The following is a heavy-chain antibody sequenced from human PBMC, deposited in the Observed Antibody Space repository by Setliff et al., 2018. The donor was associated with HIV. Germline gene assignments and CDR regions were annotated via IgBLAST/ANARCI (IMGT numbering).Heavy chain of an antibody. V-gene: IGHV4-59*08. CDR1: GYSIRSGYY. D-gene: IGHD6-13*01. J-gene: IGHJ6*03. CDR3: ARHRDPPGSRWIYYYYYMDL. CDR2: IYYSGST. Sequence: PSETLSLTCAVSGYSIRSGYYWSWIRQPPGKGLEWIGYIYYSGSTNYNPSLKSRVTISVDTSKNQFSLRLSSVTAADTGVYYCARHRDPPGSRWIYYYYYMDLWGEGTTVTVSS.